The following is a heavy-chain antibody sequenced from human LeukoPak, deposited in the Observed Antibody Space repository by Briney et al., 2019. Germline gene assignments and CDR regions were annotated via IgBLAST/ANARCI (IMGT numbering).Heavy chain of an antibody. Sequence: PGGSLRLSCAASGFTFDDYTMHWVRQAPGKGLEWVSLISWDGGSTYYAASVKGRFTISRDNSKNSLYLQMNSLRTEDTALYYCAKDWSYDFWSGYVDYWGQGTLVTVSS. CDR2: ISWDGGST. V-gene: IGHV3-43*01. CDR1: GFTFDDYT. J-gene: IGHJ4*02. D-gene: IGHD3-3*01. CDR3: AKDWSYDFWSGYVDY.